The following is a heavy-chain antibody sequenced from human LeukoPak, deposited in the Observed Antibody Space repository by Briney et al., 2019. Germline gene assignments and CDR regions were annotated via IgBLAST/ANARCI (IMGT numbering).Heavy chain of an antibody. J-gene: IGHJ4*02. V-gene: IGHV3-7*01. CDR1: GFTFSTCW. Sequence: GGSLRLVCAVSGFTFSTCWMKWAPQARGRGLEWVASIKEGGSDKYCVDCVKARFSIYRDNAKNSLYIRMNSLRIVDTTVYYCAKGGLYNFDLWRQGTVVSVS. CDR3: AKGGLYNFDL. D-gene: IGHD4-11*01. CDR2: IKEGGSDK.